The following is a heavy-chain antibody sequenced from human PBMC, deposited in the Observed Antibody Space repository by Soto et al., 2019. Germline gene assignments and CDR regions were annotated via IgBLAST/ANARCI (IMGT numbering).Heavy chain of an antibody. CDR1: GYTFTNYG. Sequence: QVQLVQSGAEVKKPGASVKVSCRASGYTFTNYGFTWVRQAPGQGLEWMGWISAYNGNANYGQNFQGRVTMTTDTATSTAHMELRSLRYDDTAIYYCARGSRFDWFDPWGQGTLLTVSS. CDR3: ARGSRFDWFDP. J-gene: IGHJ5*02. CDR2: ISAYNGNA. D-gene: IGHD3-3*01. V-gene: IGHV1-18*04.